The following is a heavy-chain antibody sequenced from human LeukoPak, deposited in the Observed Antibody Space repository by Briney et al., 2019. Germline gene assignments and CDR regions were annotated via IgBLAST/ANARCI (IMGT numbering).Heavy chain of an antibody. Sequence: PGESLRLSCAASGFTFSSDAMSWVRQAPGKGLEWVSGISVSGGTTHYADSVKGRFTISRDNAKNTLYLQMNSLRAEDTAVYYCAREFEATGFWALDYWGQGTLVTASS. J-gene: IGHJ4*02. D-gene: IGHD3-16*01. CDR1: GFTFSSDA. CDR3: AREFEATGFWALDY. CDR2: ISVSGGTT. V-gene: IGHV3-23*01.